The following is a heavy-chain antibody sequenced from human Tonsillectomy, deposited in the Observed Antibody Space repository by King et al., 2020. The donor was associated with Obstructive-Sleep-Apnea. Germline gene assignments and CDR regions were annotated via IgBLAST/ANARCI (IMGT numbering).Heavy chain of an antibody. CDR1: GCTFISYA. CDR2: ISCGGGST. Sequence: VQLVESGGCLLQPGGSLRLSCAASGCTFISYAMSWVGQAPGKGLDWVSAISCGGGSTYYADSVKGRFTISRDNSKNTLYLQMNSLRAEDTAVYYCAKDRGIQLWLRAFDIWGQGTMVTVSS. CDR3: AKDRGIQLWLRAFDI. J-gene: IGHJ3*02. V-gene: IGHV3-23*04. D-gene: IGHD5-18*01.